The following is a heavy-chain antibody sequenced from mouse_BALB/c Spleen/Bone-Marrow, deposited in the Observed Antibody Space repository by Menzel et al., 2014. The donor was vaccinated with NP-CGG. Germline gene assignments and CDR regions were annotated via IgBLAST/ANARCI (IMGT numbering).Heavy chain of an antibody. J-gene: IGHJ2*01. CDR2: IYYSGST. Sequence: EVQLQQSGPDLVKPSQSLSLTCTVTGYSITSGYSWHWIRQLPGNKLEWMGYIYYSGSTNYNPSLKSRISITRDTSKNQFFLQLNSVITEDTATYYCARDGNYDYFDYWGQGTTLTVSS. V-gene: IGHV3-1*02. CDR1: GYSITSGYS. D-gene: IGHD2-1*01. CDR3: ARDGNYDYFDY.